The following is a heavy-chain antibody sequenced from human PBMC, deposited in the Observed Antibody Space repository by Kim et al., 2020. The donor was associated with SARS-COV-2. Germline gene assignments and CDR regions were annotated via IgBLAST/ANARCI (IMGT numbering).Heavy chain of an antibody. CDR3: AKVRSDYGSGSYPDDAFDI. J-gene: IGHJ3*02. D-gene: IGHD3-10*01. CDR1: GFTFSSYA. CDR2: IWYDGSNK. V-gene: IGHV3-33*06. Sequence: GGSLRLSCAASGFTFSSYAMHWVRQAPGKGLEWVAVIWYDGSNKYYADSVKGRFTISRDNSKNTLYLQMNSLRAEDTAVYYCAKVRSDYGSGSYPDDAFDIWGQGTMVTVSS.